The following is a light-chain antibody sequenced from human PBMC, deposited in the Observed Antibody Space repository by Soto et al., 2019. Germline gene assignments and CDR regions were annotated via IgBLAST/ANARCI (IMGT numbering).Light chain of an antibody. CDR3: QQRGSWPPLT. CDR2: DAS. Sequence: EIVLTQSPATLSLSPGERATLSCRASQNVEGYLAWYQQKPGQAPRLLIYDASNRATGIPARFSGSGSGTDFTLTITSLEPEDFAVYYCQQRGSWPPLTFGQGTSLEIK. V-gene: IGKV3-11*01. J-gene: IGKJ5*01. CDR1: QNVEGY.